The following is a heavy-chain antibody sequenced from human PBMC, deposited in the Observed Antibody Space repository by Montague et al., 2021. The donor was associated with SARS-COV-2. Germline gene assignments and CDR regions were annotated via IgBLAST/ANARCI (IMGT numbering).Heavy chain of an antibody. D-gene: IGHD3-22*01. CDR1: GASVTSTNW. J-gene: IGHJ4*02. CDR3: ASPKEGSGYYRPFDY. CDR2: IYHTGNT. V-gene: IGHV4-4*02. Sequence: SETLSLTCGVSGASVTSTNWWSWVRQPTGKGLEWIGEIYHTGNTNYSPSLKNRVSKSLDKPKNQLSLRLNSVTAADTAVYYCASPKEGSGYYRPFDYWGQGILVTVSS.